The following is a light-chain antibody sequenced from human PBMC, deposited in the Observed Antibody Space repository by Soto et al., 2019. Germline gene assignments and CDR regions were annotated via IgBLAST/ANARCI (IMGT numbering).Light chain of an antibody. J-gene: IGLJ1*01. Sequence: QSVLTQPASVSGSPGQSITISCTGTSSDVGGYNYVSWYQQHPGKAPKLMIYEVSNRPSGVSSRFSGSKSGNTASLTISGLQAEDEADYYCSSYTSSSKVFGTGTKLTVL. CDR2: EVS. V-gene: IGLV2-14*01. CDR1: SSDVGGYNY. CDR3: SSYTSSSKV.